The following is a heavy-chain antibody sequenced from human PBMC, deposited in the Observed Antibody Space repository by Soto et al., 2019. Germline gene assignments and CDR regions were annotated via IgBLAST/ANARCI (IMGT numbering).Heavy chain of an antibody. CDR1: GYTFTTYG. CDR3: ARAVQYSVGARLDY. CDR2: ISTYNTNT. J-gene: IGHJ4*02. D-gene: IGHD1-26*01. V-gene: IGHV1-18*01. Sequence: QVQLVQSGAEVKKPGASVKVSCKASGYTFTTYGITWVRQAPGQGLEWMGWISTYNTNTNYAQNVQGRVTMTTDTSTSTAYMELRSLRSDDTAVYYCARAVQYSVGARLDYWGQGTLVTVSS.